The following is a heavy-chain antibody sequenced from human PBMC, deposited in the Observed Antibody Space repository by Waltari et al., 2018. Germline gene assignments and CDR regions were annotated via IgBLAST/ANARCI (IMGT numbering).Heavy chain of an antibody. CDR1: GYRFIRYG. D-gene: IGHD5-18*01. J-gene: IGHJ3*02. CDR2: ISTYDGNT. CDR3: AREKDTALEAGAFDI. Sequence: QGQLVQSGGGVKRPGASVKISRKDYGYRFIRYGISWVRQAPGQGLEWMGWISTYDGNTKNVQKFQGRITMTTDTSTQTTYMEIRSLRSDDTAIYFCAREKDTALEAGAFDIWGQGTRVTVSS. V-gene: IGHV1-18*01.